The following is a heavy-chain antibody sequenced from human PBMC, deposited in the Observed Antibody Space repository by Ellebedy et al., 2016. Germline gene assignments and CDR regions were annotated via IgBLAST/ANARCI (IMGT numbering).Heavy chain of an antibody. V-gene: IGHV5-10-1*01. CDR2: IDPSDSYT. Sequence: KVSCKGSGYGFTSYWISWVRQMPGKGLEWMGRIDPSDSYTNYSPSFQGHVTISADKSISTAYLQWSSLKASDTAMYYCASLRGYGMDVWGQGTTVTVSS. CDR3: ASLRGYGMDV. D-gene: IGHD3-3*01. J-gene: IGHJ6*02. CDR1: GYGFTSYW.